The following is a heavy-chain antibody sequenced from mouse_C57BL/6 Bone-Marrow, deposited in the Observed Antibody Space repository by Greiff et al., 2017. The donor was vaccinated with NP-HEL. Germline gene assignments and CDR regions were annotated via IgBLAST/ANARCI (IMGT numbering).Heavy chain of an antibody. CDR2: ISSGGDYI. CDR1: GFTFSSYA. CDR3: TREPHYYYGSSYAMDY. Sequence: EVQVVESGEGLVKPGGSLKLSCAASGFTFSSYAMSWVRQTPEKRLEWVAYISSGGDYIYYADTVKGRFTISRDNARNTLYLQMSSLKSEDTAMYYCTREPHYYYGSSYAMDYWGQGTSVTVSS. D-gene: IGHD1-1*01. J-gene: IGHJ4*01. V-gene: IGHV5-9-1*02.